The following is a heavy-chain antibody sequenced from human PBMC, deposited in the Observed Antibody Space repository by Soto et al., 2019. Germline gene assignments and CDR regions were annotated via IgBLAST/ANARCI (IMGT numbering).Heavy chain of an antibody. CDR1: GFTFSSYG. CDR2: IWYDGSNK. V-gene: IGHV3-33*01. J-gene: IGHJ6*03. CDR3: ARDSGDILTSPYYYYYMDV. Sequence: PGGSLRLSCAASGFTFSSYGMHWVRQAPGKGLEWVAVIWYDGSNKYYADSVKGRFTISRDNSKNTLYLQMNSLRAEDTAVYYCARDSGDILTSPYYYYYMDVWGKGTTVTVSS. D-gene: IGHD3-9*01.